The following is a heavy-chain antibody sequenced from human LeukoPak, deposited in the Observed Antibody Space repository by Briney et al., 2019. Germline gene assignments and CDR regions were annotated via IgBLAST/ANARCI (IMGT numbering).Heavy chain of an antibody. Sequence: ASVNVSCKASGYSFTSNYIHWVRQAPGQGLEWMGMIYPRDGSTSYAQRFQGRVTVTRDTSTSTVHMELSGLRSEDTAVYYCARDQEAFDYWGQGTLVTVSS. J-gene: IGHJ4*02. CDR2: IYPRDGST. CDR3: ARDQEAFDY. V-gene: IGHV1-46*01. CDR1: GYSFTSNY.